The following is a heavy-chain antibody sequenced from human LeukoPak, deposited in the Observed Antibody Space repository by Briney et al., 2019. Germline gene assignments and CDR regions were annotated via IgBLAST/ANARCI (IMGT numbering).Heavy chain of an antibody. CDR3: AREEGDGYKFDY. J-gene: IGHJ4*02. Sequence: PSETLSLTCTVSGGSISSGGYYWSWIRQHPGKGLEWIGYIYYSGSTYYNPSLKSRVTISVDTSKNQFSLKLSSVTAADTAVYYCAREEGDGYKFDYWGQGTLVTASS. D-gene: IGHD5-24*01. CDR1: GGSISSGGYY. CDR2: IYYSGST. V-gene: IGHV4-31*03.